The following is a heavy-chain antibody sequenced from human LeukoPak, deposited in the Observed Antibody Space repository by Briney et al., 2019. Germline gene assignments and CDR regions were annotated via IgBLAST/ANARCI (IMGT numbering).Heavy chain of an antibody. J-gene: IGHJ4*02. CDR1: IYTFTGYY. D-gene: IGHD5-12*01. Sequence: ASVKVSCKASIYTFTGYYMHWVRQAAGQGLEWKGCINPHSGDTNYAQKFQGRVTMTRDTSTSTAYMEVSRLRSDDTAVYYCAKDMRSRGYSGYDCFDYWGQGTLVTVSS. CDR2: INPHSGDT. CDR3: AKDMRSRGYSGYDCFDY. V-gene: IGHV1-2*02.